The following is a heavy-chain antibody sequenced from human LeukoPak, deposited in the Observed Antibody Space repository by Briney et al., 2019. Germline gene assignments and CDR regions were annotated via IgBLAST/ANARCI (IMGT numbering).Heavy chain of an antibody. J-gene: IGHJ6*03. CDR3: ASHRGSGFKGYMEV. Sequence: GGSLRLSCAASGITLRNYSMHWVRQAPGKRLGWVAILYSDVVTKYSADSMKGRFTVSRDTSKNTLFLEMDSLTTEDTAVYYFASHRGSGFKGYMEVWGKGTTVTVSS. CDR1: GITLRNYS. V-gene: IGHV3-33*01. D-gene: IGHD6-19*01. CDR2: LYSDVVTK.